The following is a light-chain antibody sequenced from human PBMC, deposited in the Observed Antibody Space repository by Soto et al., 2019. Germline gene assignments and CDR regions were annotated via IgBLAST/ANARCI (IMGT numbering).Light chain of an antibody. V-gene: IGLV2-14*01. CDR3: SSYTSSSTLVV. J-gene: IGLJ1*01. CDR1: SSDVGGYNY. CDR2: EVS. Sequence: SVLTQPASVSGSPGQSITISCTGTSSDVGGYNYVSWYQQHPGKAPKLMIYEVSNRPSGVSNRFSGSKPGNTASLTISGLQAEDEADYYCSSYTSSSTLVVFGTGTKVTVL.